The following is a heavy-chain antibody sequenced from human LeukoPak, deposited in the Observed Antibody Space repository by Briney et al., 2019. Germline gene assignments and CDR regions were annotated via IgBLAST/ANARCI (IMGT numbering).Heavy chain of an antibody. Sequence: GESLQISCKGSGNSFTNYYIGWLRQMPGKGLEWMGIIYPGDSNTRYSPSFQGQVTISVDKSITTAYLQWSSLKASDTAMYYCARQYGDYAFDIWGQGTMVTVSS. CDR1: GNSFTNYY. D-gene: IGHD4-17*01. J-gene: IGHJ3*02. CDR2: IYPGDSNT. V-gene: IGHV5-51*01. CDR3: ARQYGDYAFDI.